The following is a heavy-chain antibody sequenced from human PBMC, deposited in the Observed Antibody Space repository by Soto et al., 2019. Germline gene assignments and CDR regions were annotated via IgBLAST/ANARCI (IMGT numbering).Heavy chain of an antibody. D-gene: IGHD6-19*01. CDR3: ASYNSGWYYEH. CDR2: ISGNGGRT. CDR1: GFTFSSYA. Sequence: LRLSCAASGFTFSSYAMSWVRQAPGKGLEWVSAISGNGGRTYYADSVKGRFTISRDNSKNTLYVQMNSLRAEDTAVYYCASYNSGWYYEHWGQGTQVTVSS. V-gene: IGHV3-23*01. J-gene: IGHJ4*02.